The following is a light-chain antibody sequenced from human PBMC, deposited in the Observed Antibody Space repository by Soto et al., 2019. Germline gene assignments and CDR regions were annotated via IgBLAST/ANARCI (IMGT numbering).Light chain of an antibody. Sequence: SYELTQPPSVSVAPGQTARITCGGNNIGSKSVHWYQQKPGQAPVLVVFDVSDRPSGIPERFSGSNSGNTATLTISRVEAEDEADYYCQVWDSSSDHLYVFGTGTKVTV. J-gene: IGLJ1*01. CDR2: DVS. CDR3: QVWDSSSDHLYV. CDR1: NIGSKS. V-gene: IGLV3-21*02.